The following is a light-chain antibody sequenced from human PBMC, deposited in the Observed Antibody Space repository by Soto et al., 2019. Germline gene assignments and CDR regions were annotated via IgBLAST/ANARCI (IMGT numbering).Light chain of an antibody. Sequence: QSVLTQPASVSGSPGQSITISCTGTSSDVGAYNYDSWYQQYPGEAPKVIIYDVSHRPAGVSNRFSDSKSGNTASLTISCLQTQDEADYYCSSYTSATTYVFGTGTKVTVL. CDR3: SSYTSATTYV. CDR1: SSDVGAYNY. CDR2: DVS. J-gene: IGLJ1*01. V-gene: IGLV2-14*01.